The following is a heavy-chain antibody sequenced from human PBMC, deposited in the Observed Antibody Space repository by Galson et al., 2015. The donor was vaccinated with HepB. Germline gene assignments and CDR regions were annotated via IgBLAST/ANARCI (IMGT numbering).Heavy chain of an antibody. D-gene: IGHD2-2*01. CDR2: ISWDGGTT. CDR1: GFTFDDYA. J-gene: IGHJ4*02. V-gene: IGHV3-43D*03. Sequence: SLRLSCAASGFTFDDYAMHWVRQAPGKGLEWVSLISWDGGTTYYADSVRGRFTISRDNSKNSLYLQMNSLRAEDTAMYYCAIIVVVPQAVAGTGYYANWGQGTLVTVSS. CDR3: AIIVVVPQAVAGTGYYAN.